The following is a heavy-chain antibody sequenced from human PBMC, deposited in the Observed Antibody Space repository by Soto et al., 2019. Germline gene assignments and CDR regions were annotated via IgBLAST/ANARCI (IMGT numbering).Heavy chain of an antibody. CDR3: TTLVGAIEG. J-gene: IGHJ4*02. CDR1: GFTFSDSA. V-gene: IGHV3-73*02. D-gene: IGHD1-26*01. CDR2: IRSKANKYAT. Sequence: EVQLVESGGGLVQPGGSLKLSCAASGFTFSDSAMHWVRQASGKGPEWVGRIRSKANKYATAYVASVKGRFTVSRDDSKNTAYLQMNSLKTEDTAVYYCTTLVGAIEGWGQGTLVTVSS.